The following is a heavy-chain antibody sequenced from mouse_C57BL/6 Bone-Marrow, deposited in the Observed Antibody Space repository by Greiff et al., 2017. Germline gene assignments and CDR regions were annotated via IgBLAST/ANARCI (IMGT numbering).Heavy chain of an antibody. CDR3: ARGDDYDLAWFAY. CDR1: GYTFTSYW. Sequence: QVQLKQPGAELVRPGSSVKLSCKASGYTFTSYWLHWVKQRPIQGLEWIGNIDPSDSETHYNQKFKDKATLTVDKSSSTAYMQLSSLTSEDSAVYYCARGDDYDLAWFAYWGQGTLVTVSA. D-gene: IGHD2-4*01. J-gene: IGHJ3*01. CDR2: IDPSDSET. V-gene: IGHV1-52*01.